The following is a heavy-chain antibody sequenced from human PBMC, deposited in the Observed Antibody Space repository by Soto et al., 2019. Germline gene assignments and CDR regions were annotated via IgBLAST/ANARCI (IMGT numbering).Heavy chain of an antibody. CDR2: ISYDGSNK. Sequence: HPGGSLRLSCAASGFTFSSYAMHWVRQAPGKGLEWVAVISYDGSNKYYADSVKGRFTISRDNSKNTLYLQMNSLRAEDTAVYYFARDPAYYDFWSGYWFDYWGQGTLVTVSS. V-gene: IGHV3-30-3*01. CDR1: GFTFSSYA. D-gene: IGHD3-3*01. J-gene: IGHJ4*02. CDR3: ARDPAYYDFWSGYWFDY.